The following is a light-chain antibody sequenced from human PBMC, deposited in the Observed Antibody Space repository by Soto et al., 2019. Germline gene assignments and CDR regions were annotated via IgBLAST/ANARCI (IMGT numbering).Light chain of an antibody. Sequence: QSVLTQPASGSGSPGHSSTLSRTGTSCDVGFDNYVSWYQQHPGKAPKLMIYVVSSRLSGVSNRFSGSKSGNTASLPISGLQDEEEADYDCSSYTSSTTRVFANGT. CDR3: SSYTSSTTRV. CDR1: SCDVGFDNY. V-gene: IGLV2-14*01. J-gene: IGLJ1*01. CDR2: VVS.